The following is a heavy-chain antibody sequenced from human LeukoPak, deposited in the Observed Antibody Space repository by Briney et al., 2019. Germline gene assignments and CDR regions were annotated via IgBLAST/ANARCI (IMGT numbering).Heavy chain of an antibody. V-gene: IGHV3-23*01. Sequence: GGPLRLSCAASGFTFSSFAMYWGRGAPGKGLEWISGIFGSGSTIYYANSVKGRFTISRDNSKNTVFLRMNSLRAEDTAVYYCAKGVRGQLGDYWGQGTLVTVSS. J-gene: IGHJ4*02. CDR3: AKGVRGQLGDY. D-gene: IGHD6-13*01. CDR2: IFGSGSTI. CDR1: GFTFSSFA.